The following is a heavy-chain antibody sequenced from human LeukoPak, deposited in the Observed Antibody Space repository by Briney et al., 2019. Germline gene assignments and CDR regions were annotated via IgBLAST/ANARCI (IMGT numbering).Heavy chain of an antibody. V-gene: IGHV4-34*01. CDR1: GGSFSGYY. J-gene: IGHJ6*03. Sequence: SETLSLTCAVYGGSFSGYYWSWIRQPPGKGLEWIGEINHGSTTNYNPSLKSRGTISLDRSKNQVSLKLSSVTAADTAVYYCASSRVYDSGLWYYHMDVWGKGTTVTVSS. CDR3: ASSRVYDSGLWYYHMDV. CDR2: INHGSTT. D-gene: IGHD2-8*01.